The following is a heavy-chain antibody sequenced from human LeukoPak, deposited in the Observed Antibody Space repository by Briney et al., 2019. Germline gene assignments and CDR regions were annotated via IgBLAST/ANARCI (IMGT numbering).Heavy chain of an antibody. CDR1: GFTFSSYS. J-gene: IGHJ4*02. V-gene: IGHV3-21*01. Sequence: GGSLRLSCAASGFTFSSYSMNWVRQAPGKGLEWVSSISSSSYIYYADSVKGRFTISRDNAKNSLNLQMNNLRVEDTAVYYCAAGRGWLIDYWGQGTLVTASS. CDR2: ISSSSYI. CDR3: AAGRGWLIDY. D-gene: IGHD3-22*01.